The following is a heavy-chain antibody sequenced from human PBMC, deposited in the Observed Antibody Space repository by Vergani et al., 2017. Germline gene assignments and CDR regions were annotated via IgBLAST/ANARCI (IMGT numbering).Heavy chain of an antibody. D-gene: IGHD3-10*01. V-gene: IGHV2-26*01. CDR2: IFSNDEK. Sequence: QVTLKESGPVLVKPTETLTLTCTVSGFSLSNARMGVSWIRQPPGKALEWLAHIFSNDEKSYSTSLKSRLTISKDTSKSQVVLTMTNMDSVDTATYYCARIMHLWFGESKYYFDYWGQGTLVTVSS. J-gene: IGHJ4*02. CDR3: ARIMHLWFGESKYYFDY. CDR1: GFSLSNARMG.